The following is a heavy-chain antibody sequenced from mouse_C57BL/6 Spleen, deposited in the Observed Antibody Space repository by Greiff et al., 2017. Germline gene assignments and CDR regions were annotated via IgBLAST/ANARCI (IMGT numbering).Heavy chain of an antibody. CDR2: ISSGGSYT. CDR3: ARHNALYDYGYFDY. D-gene: IGHD2-4*01. Sequence: EVMLVESGGDLVKPGGSLKLSCAASGFTFSSYGMSWVRQTPDKRLEWVATISSGGSYTYYPDSVKGRFTISRDNAKNTLYLQMSSLKSEDTAMYYCARHNALYDYGYFDYWGQGTTLTVSS. J-gene: IGHJ2*01. V-gene: IGHV5-6*01. CDR1: GFTFSSYG.